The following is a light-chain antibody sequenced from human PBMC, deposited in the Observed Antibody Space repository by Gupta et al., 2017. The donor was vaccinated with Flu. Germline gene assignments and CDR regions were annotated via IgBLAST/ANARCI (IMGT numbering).Light chain of an antibody. Sequence: MGERATINCKTSNQSLHRCNEQNYLDWYQQKPGQSPKLLIYWASNREYGVPDRFSGSGSGTDFTLTSSSLQAEDVGVYYCQQDLRTLTFGQGTKLEIK. CDR3: QQDLRTLT. CDR1: NQSLHRCNEQNY. J-gene: IGKJ2*01. CDR2: WAS. V-gene: IGKV4-1*01.